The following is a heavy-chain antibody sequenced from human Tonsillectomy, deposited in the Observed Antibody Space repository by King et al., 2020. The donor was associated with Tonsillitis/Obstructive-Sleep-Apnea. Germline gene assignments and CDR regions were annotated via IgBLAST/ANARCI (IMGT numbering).Heavy chain of an antibody. V-gene: IGHV1-46*01. D-gene: IGHD2-2*01. J-gene: IGHJ4*02. Sequence: VQLVESGAEVREPGASVKVSCTASGYTFTTYYMHWVRQAPGQGLEWMGIIDPNVGTTNYAQQFQGRVTMTRDTPSRTVYMELNSLRSEDTAVYYCARWFSSTSCYDYWGQGSLVTVSS. CDR2: IDPNVGTT. CDR3: ARWFSSTSCYDY. CDR1: GYTFTTYY.